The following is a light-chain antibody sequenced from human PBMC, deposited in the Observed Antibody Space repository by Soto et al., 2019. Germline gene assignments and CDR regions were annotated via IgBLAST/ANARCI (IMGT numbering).Light chain of an antibody. J-gene: IGLJ1*01. CDR3: SSYEGSNNLV. Sequence: QSALTQPASVSGSPGQSITISCTGTRSDIGTYNYVSWYQQHPGKAPRLVIYEVSKRPSGVPDRFSGSKSGNTASLTVSGLQAEDEADYYCSSYEGSNNLVFGTGTKVTVL. CDR1: RSDIGTYNY. V-gene: IGLV2-8*01. CDR2: EVS.